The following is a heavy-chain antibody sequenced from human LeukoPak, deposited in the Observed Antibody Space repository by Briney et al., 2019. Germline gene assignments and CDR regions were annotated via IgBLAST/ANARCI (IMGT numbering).Heavy chain of an antibody. Sequence: GGSLRLSCAASGFTFSSYAMHWVRQAPGKGLEWVAVISYDGSNKHYADSVKGRFTISRDNSKNTLYLQMNSLRAEDTAVYYCARDTRSGCFEDWGQGTLVTVSS. J-gene: IGHJ4*02. V-gene: IGHV3-30-3*01. CDR3: ARDTRSGCFED. CDR1: GFTFSSYA. CDR2: ISYDGSNK. D-gene: IGHD6-19*01.